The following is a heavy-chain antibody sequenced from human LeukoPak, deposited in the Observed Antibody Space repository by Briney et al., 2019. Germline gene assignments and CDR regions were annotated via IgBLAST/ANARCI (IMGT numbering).Heavy chain of an antibody. CDR1: GFTFRTYA. Sequence: GGSLRLSCAASGFTFRTYAMSWVRQAPGKGLERVSAISGSGGSTYYADSVKGRFTISRDNSKNTLYLQMNSLRAEDTAVYYCAKASAMIVVVSKHFDYWGQGTLVTVSS. D-gene: IGHD3-22*01. CDR2: ISGSGGST. CDR3: AKASAMIVVVSKHFDY. V-gene: IGHV3-23*01. J-gene: IGHJ4*02.